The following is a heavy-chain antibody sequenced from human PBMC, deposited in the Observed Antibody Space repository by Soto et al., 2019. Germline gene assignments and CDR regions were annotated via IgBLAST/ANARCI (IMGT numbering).Heavy chain of an antibody. Sequence: GGSLRLSCAASGLTVSSNYMSWVRQAPGKGLEWVSVIYSGTTTHYADSVKGRFTISRDSSKNTLYLQMNSLRAEDTAVYYCARGYWVEGYGAGTYFDYWGQGTLVTVSS. V-gene: IGHV3-66*01. CDR3: ARGYWVEGYGAGTYFDY. D-gene: IGHD3-16*01. CDR1: GLTVSSNY. J-gene: IGHJ4*02. CDR2: IYSGTTT.